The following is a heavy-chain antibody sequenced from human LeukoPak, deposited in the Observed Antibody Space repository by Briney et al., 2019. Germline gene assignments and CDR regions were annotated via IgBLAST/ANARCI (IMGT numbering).Heavy chain of an antibody. V-gene: IGHV1-8*01. CDR3: ARGIQLWFGEIYYMDV. CDR2: MNPNSGNT. J-gene: IGHJ6*03. Sequence: GASVKVSCKASGYTFTSYDINWVRQATGQGLEWMGWMNPNSGNTGYAQKFQGRVTMTRNTSISTAYMELSSLRSEDTAVYYCARGIQLWFGEIYYMDVWGKGTTVTVSS. D-gene: IGHD5-18*01. CDR1: GYTFTSYD.